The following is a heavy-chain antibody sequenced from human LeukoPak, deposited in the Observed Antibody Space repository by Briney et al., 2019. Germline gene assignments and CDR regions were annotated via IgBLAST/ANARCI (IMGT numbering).Heavy chain of an antibody. V-gene: IGHV4-38-2*02. Sequence: SETLSLTCTVSGYSISSGYYWGWIRQPPGKGLEWIGSIYHSGSTYYNPSLKGRVTISVDTSKNQFSLKLSSVTAADTAVYYCARDLPSQWPGRWFDPWGQGTLVTVSS. J-gene: IGHJ5*02. D-gene: IGHD6-19*01. CDR1: GYSISSGYY. CDR2: IYHSGST. CDR3: ARDLPSQWPGRWFDP.